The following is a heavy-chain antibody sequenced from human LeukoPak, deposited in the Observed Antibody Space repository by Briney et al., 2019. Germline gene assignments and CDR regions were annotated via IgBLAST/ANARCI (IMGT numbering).Heavy chain of an antibody. D-gene: IGHD3-10*01. V-gene: IGHV4-34*01. Sequence: SETLSLTCAVYGGSFSGYYWSWIRQPPGKGLEWIGEINHSGSTNYNPSLKSRVTISVDTSKNQFSLKLSSVTAADTAVYYCARRSGSGSYYYYYYYMDVWGKGTTVTISS. CDR1: GGSFSGYY. CDR3: ARRSGSGSYYYYYYYMDV. J-gene: IGHJ6*03. CDR2: INHSGST.